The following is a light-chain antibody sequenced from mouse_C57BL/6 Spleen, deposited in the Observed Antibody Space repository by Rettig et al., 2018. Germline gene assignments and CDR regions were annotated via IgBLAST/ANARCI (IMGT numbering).Light chain of an antibody. CDR2: STS. CDR1: SSVSSSY. CDR3: HQWSSYPFT. J-gene: IGKJ4*01. Sequence: QIVLTQSPAIMSASPGEKVTLTCSASSSVSSSYLYWYQQKPGSSPKLWIYSTSNLASGVPARFSGSGSGTSYSLTISSMEAEDAASYFCHQWSSYPFTFGSG. V-gene: IGKV4-79*01.